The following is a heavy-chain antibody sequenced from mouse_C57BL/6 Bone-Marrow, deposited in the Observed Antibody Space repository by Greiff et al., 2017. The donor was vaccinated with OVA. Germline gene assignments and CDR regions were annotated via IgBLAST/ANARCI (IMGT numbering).Heavy chain of an antibody. CDR2: IYPGSGST. Sequence: QVQLQQPGAELVKPGASVKMSCKASGYTFTSYWITWVKHRPGQGLEWIGDIYPGSGSTNYNEKFKSKATLTVDTSSITAYMQLSSLTSEDSAVYYCAKKSGSSPDYWGQGTTLTVSS. D-gene: IGHD1-1*01. V-gene: IGHV1-55*01. J-gene: IGHJ2*01. CDR3: AKKSGSSPDY. CDR1: GYTFTSYW.